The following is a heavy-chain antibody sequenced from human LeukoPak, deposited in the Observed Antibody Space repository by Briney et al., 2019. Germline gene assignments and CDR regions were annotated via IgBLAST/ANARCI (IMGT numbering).Heavy chain of an antibody. V-gene: IGHV4-4*07. CDR1: GGSISGYY. CDR2: IYTSGYT. Sequence: SETLSLTCTVSGGSISGYYWSWIRQPAGKGLEWIGRIYTSGYTNYNPSLKSRVAMSVDTSKNQFSLKLSSVTAADTAMYYCARDRYSSSWYPHYFDYWGQGTLVTVSS. D-gene: IGHD6-13*01. J-gene: IGHJ4*02. CDR3: ARDRYSSSWYPHYFDY.